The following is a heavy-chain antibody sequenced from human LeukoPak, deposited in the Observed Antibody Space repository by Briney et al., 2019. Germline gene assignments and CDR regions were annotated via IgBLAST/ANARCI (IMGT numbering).Heavy chain of an antibody. J-gene: IGHJ4*02. CDR1: GYTFTGYY. D-gene: IGHD3-16*01. CDR3: ARDPLPSGDYGINY. V-gene: IGHV1-2*02. Sequence: ASVKVSCKASGYTFTGYYMHWVRQAPGQGLEWMGWINPNSGGTNYAQKFQGRVTMTRDTSISTAYMELSRLRSDDTAVSYCARDPLPSGDYGINYWGPGTLVTVSS. CDR2: INPNSGGT.